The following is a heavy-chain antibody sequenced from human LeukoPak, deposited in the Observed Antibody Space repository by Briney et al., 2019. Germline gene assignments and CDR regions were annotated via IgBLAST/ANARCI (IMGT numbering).Heavy chain of an antibody. J-gene: IGHJ4*02. V-gene: IGHV3-23*01. CDR2: ISGSGGST. CDR3: ARAFAERDLWFGESIV. D-gene: IGHD3-10*01. CDR1: GFTFSSYA. Sequence: PGGSLRLSCAASGFTFSSYAMSWVRQAPGKGLEWVSAISGSGGSTYYADSVKGRFTISRDNSKNTLYLQMNSLRAEDTAVYYCARAFAERDLWFGESIVWGQGTLVTVSS.